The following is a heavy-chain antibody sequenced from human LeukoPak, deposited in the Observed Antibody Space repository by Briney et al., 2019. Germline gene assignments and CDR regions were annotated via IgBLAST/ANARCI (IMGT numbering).Heavy chain of an antibody. D-gene: IGHD3-10*01. CDR3: AREWFGELLLFDY. CDR2: ISSSGSTI. V-gene: IGHV3-48*04. CDR1: GFTFSSYS. Sequence: GGSLRLSCAASGFTFSSYSMNWVRQAPGKGLEWVSYISSSGSTIYYADSVKGRFTISRDNAKNSLYLQMNSLRAEDTAVYYCAREWFGELLLFDYWGQGTLVTVSS. J-gene: IGHJ4*02.